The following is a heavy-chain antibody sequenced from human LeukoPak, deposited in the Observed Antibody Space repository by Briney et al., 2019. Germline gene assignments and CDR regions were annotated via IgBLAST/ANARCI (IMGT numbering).Heavy chain of an antibody. V-gene: IGHV4-31*03. CDR3: AGDRVRGDITYAGFDP. CDR2: IYYSGST. Sequence: SSETLSLTCTVSGGSISSGGYYWSWIRQHPGKGLEWIGYIYYSGSTYYNPSLKSRVTTAIDTSKNQFSLKLSSVTAADTAVYYCAGDRVRGDITYAGFDPCGQGTLVTVSS. CDR1: GGSISSGGYY. D-gene: IGHD3-10*01. J-gene: IGHJ5*02.